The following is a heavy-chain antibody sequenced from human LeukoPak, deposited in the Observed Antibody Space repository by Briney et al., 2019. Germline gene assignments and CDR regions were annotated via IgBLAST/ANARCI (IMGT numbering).Heavy chain of an antibody. D-gene: IGHD6-19*01. Sequence: SETLSLTCTVSGDSISSYYCSWIRQPPGKGLEWIGYIYYSGSTSYNPSPKSRVTISLDTSNNQFSLKLRSVTAEDTAVYYCAKVLDSSGWWDAFDIWGQGTMVTVSS. CDR2: IYYSGST. CDR1: GDSISSYY. CDR3: AKVLDSSGWWDAFDI. J-gene: IGHJ3*02. V-gene: IGHV4-59*01.